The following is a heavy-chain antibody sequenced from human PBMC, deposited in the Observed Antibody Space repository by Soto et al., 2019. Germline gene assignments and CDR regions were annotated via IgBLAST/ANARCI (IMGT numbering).Heavy chain of an antibody. V-gene: IGHV4-4*07. CDR3: AREEVGYCSGGRCYYYVMDV. CDR2: IYTSGNT. Sequence: SETLSLTCSVSGGSISSYYWSWIRQPAGKGLEWIGRIYTSGNTNYNPSLKSRVTMSVDTSKNQFSLKLSSVTAADTAVYYCAREEVGYCSGGRCYYYVMDVWGQGTTVTVSS. J-gene: IGHJ6*02. CDR1: GGSISSYY. D-gene: IGHD2-15*01.